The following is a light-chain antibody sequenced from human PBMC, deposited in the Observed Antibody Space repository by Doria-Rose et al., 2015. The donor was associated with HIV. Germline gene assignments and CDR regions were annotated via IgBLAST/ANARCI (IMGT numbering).Light chain of an antibody. CDR1: QGFSSTY. CDR3: HQYGTSWT. V-gene: IGKV3-20*01. J-gene: IGKJ1*01. Sequence: LTQSPGTLSLSPGERATLSCRASQGFSSTYLAWYQQTPGQAPSLLIYDGSTRATGIPGRFSASGSGTDFTLTINRLEPEDFALYYCHQYGTSWTFGQGTKVEI. CDR2: DGS.